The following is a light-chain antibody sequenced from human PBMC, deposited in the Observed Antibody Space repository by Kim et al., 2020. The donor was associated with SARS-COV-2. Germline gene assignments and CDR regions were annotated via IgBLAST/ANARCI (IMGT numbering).Light chain of an antibody. Sequence: GQSITISCTGNSSDVGSYNLVSWYQQHPGKAPKVMIYEDNQRPSGVSSRFSGSKSGNTASLTISGLQAEDEADYYCCSYAGSITYVFGTGTKVTVL. V-gene: IGLV2-23*01. J-gene: IGLJ1*01. CDR1: SSDVGSYNL. CDR2: EDN. CDR3: CSYAGSITYV.